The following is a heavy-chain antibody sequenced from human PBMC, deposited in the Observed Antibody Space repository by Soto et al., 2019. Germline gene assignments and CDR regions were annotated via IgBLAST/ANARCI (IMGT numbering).Heavy chain of an antibody. D-gene: IGHD3-22*01. V-gene: IGHV1-69*01. Sequence: QVQLMQSGAEVKKPGSSVKVSCKASGGSFPSDTISWVRQAPGQGLEWLGGIVPVFGTPNHAQKFQGRVTISADGSPNTAYMELTSLRPEDTAVYYCTRPSSGHYHEAFDIWGQGTLVTVSS. J-gene: IGHJ3*02. CDR3: TRPSSGHYHEAFDI. CDR2: IVPVFGTP. CDR1: GGSFPSDT.